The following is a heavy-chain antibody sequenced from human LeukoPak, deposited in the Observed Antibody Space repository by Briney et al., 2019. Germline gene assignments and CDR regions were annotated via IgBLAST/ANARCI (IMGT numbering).Heavy chain of an antibody. Sequence: SETLSHTCTVSGGSISSYYWSWIRQPPGKGLEWIGYIFSSGSANYNPSLESRVTISLDRSRKQFSLKLKSVTAADTAVYYCARRSSDSTGLWAFDYWGQGTLVTVSS. CDR2: IFSSGSA. D-gene: IGHD3-22*01. CDR1: GGSISSYY. V-gene: IGHV4-4*09. CDR3: ARRSSDSTGLWAFDY. J-gene: IGHJ4*02.